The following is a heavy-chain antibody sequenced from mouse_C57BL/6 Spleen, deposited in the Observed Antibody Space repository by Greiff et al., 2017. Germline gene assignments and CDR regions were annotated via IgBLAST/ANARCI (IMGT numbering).Heavy chain of an antibody. D-gene: IGHD3-2*02. V-gene: IGHV1-15*01. Sequence: QVQLKESGAELVRPGASVTLSCKASGYTFTDYEMHWVKQTPVHGLEWIGAIDPETGGTAYNQKFKGKAILTADKSSSTAYMELRSLTSEDSAVYYCSQTAQAKAMDYWGQGTAVTVSS. CDR1: GYTFTDYE. CDR3: SQTAQAKAMDY. CDR2: IDPETGGT. J-gene: IGHJ4*01.